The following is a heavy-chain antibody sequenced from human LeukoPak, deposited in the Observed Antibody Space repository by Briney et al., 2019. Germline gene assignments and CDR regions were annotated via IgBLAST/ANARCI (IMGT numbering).Heavy chain of an antibody. Sequence: GGSLRLSCAASGFTFSSYSMNWVRQAPGKGLEWVSYISSSSSTIYYADSVKGRFTISRDNSKNTLYLQMNSLRAEDTAVYYCAKAQWELLLFDYWGQGTLVTVSS. CDR1: GFTFSSYS. CDR2: ISSSSSTI. CDR3: AKAQWELLLFDY. D-gene: IGHD1-26*01. J-gene: IGHJ4*02. V-gene: IGHV3-48*01.